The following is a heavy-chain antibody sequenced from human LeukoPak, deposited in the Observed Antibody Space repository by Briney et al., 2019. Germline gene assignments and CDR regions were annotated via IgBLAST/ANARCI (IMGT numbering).Heavy chain of an antibody. Sequence: GGSLRLSCSASGFPFSTLPMHWVRQAPGKGLEYVSGISSNGDSTYYANSVKGRFTISRDNSKNTLYLQMGSLRAEDMAVYYCAREYYYEELDYWGQGTLVTVSS. J-gene: IGHJ4*02. D-gene: IGHD3-22*01. V-gene: IGHV3-64*01. CDR1: GFPFSTLP. CDR2: ISSNGDST. CDR3: AREYYYEELDY.